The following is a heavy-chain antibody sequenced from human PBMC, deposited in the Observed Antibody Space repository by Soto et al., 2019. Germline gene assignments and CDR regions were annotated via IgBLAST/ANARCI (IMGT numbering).Heavy chain of an antibody. CDR2: ISYDGSNK. J-gene: IGHJ6*02. CDR3: ASSFFYGNTEGEIGEDV. CDR1: GFTFSSYA. V-gene: IGHV3-30-3*01. D-gene: IGHD3-10*01. Sequence: GGSLRLSCAASGFTFSSYAMHWVLQAPGKGLEWVAVISYDGSNKYYADSVKGRFTISRDNSKNTLYLQMNSLRAEDTAVYYSASSFFYGNTEGEIGEDVWGQGPTVTV.